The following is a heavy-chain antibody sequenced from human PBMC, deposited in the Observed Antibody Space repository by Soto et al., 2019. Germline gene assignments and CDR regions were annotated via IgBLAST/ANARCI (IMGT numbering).Heavy chain of an antibody. CDR2: ISGDGAVT. CDR1: GFTFGSYA. V-gene: IGHV3-23*01. CDR3: ARIRSFYALDV. Sequence: EVQLLESGGGLIQPGGSLKLSCVASGFTFGSYAMNWVRQAPGRELEWVSAISGDGAVTYYGDSVKGRFTVSRDNSKNTLFLQMNSLGAEDAAAYYCARIRSFYALDVWGQGTTVTVSS. D-gene: IGHD3-3*01. J-gene: IGHJ6*02.